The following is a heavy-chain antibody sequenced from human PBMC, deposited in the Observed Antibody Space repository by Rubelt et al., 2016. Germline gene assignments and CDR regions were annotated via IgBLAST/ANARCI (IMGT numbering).Heavy chain of an antibody. D-gene: IGHD6-13*01. Sequence: QVQLQESGPGLVKPSGTLSLTCAVSGGSISSSNWWSWVRQPPGKGLEWIGEIYHSGSTNYNPSLMSRVTISVAKSKNLFSRTLGSVIAADTAVYYCARADEGIAAAVCYWGQGTLVTVSS. CDR3: ARADEGIAAAVCY. V-gene: IGHV4-4*02. CDR1: GGSISSSNW. J-gene: IGHJ4*02. CDR2: IYHSGST.